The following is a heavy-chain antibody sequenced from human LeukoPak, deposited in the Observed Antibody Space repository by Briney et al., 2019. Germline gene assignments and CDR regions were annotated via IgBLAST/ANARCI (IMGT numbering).Heavy chain of an antibody. CDR2: ISSSSSYI. CDR3: AREDTAMASRY. J-gene: IGHJ4*02. Sequence: GGSLRLSCAASGFTFSSYSMNWVRQAPGKGLEWVSSISSSSSYIYYADSVKGRFTISRDNAKNSLYLQMNSLRAEGTAVYYCAREDTAMASRYWGQGTLVTVSS. D-gene: IGHD5-18*01. V-gene: IGHV3-21*01. CDR1: GFTFSSYS.